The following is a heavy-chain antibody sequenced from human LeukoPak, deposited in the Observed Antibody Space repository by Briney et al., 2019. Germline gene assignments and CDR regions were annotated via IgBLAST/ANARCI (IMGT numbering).Heavy chain of an antibody. CDR1: GFTFSSFV. Sequence: PGGSLRLSCAASGFTFSSFVMTWVRQAPGKGLEWVSGISGPGTNTYHADSVKGRFTISRDNSKNTLYLQMNSLRAEDTAVYYCAKDPPGHIVVVPAASDYMDVWGKGTTVTVSS. CDR2: ISGPGTNT. D-gene: IGHD2-2*01. J-gene: IGHJ6*03. CDR3: AKDPPGHIVVVPAASDYMDV. V-gene: IGHV3-23*01.